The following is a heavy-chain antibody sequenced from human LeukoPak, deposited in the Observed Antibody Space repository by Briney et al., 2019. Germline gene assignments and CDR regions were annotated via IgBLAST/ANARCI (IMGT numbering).Heavy chain of an antibody. CDR2: INHSGST. CDR1: GGSFSGYY. Sequence: SETLSLTCAVYGGSFSGYYWSWIRQPPGKGLEWIGEINHSGSTNYNPSLKSRVTVSVDTSKNQFSLKLSSVTAADTAVYYCARGRYCSSTSCRFYYYYYYMDVWGKGTTVTVSS. D-gene: IGHD2-2*01. V-gene: IGHV4-34*01. J-gene: IGHJ6*03. CDR3: ARGRYCSSTSCRFYYYYYYMDV.